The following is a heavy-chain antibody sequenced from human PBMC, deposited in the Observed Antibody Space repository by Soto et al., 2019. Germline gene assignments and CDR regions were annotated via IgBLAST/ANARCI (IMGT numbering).Heavy chain of an antibody. Sequence: EVQLVETGGGLVQAGGSLRLSCAASGFTFSGHGMHWVRQAAGESLEWVSVIGTSGHAFYADSVKGRFTITREDAKNSVYLQMNSLRDGGTAVYYCARGGGFGEQYSDAFDIWGQGTMVTVSS. V-gene: IGHV3-13*01. CDR3: ARGGGFGEQYSDAFDI. D-gene: IGHD3-10*01. CDR1: GFTFSGHG. J-gene: IGHJ3*02. CDR2: IGTSGHA.